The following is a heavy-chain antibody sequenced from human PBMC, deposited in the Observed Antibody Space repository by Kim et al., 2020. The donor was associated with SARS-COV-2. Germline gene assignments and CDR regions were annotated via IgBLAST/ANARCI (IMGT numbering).Heavy chain of an antibody. CDR3: ARGSSGWGYYFDY. J-gene: IGHJ4*02. D-gene: IGHD6-19*01. CDR1: GGSISSYY. V-gene: IGHV4-59*01. CDR2: IYYSGST. Sequence: SETLSLTCTVSGGSISSYYWSWIRQPPGKGLEWIGYIYYSGSTNYNPSLKSRVTISVDTSKNQFSLKLSSVTAADTAVYYCARGSSGWGYYFDYWGQGTLVTVSS.